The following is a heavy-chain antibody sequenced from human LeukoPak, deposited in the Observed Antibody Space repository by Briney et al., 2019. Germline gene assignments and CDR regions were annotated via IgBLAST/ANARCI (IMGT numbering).Heavy chain of an antibody. CDR1: GDSISSYY. J-gene: IGHJ1*01. CDR3: ARGSGSYSSH. V-gene: IGHV4-59*01. CDR2: ISYSGSP. D-gene: IGHD1-26*01. Sequence: SETLSLTCIVSGDSISSYYWSWIRQPPGKGLEWIGYISYSGSPSYNPSLKSRVIISIDTSRNQFSLKLSSVTAADTAVYYCARGSGSYSSHWGQGTLVIVSS.